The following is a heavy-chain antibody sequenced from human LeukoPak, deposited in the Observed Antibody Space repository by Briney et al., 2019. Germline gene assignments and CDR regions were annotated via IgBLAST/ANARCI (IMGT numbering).Heavy chain of an antibody. J-gene: IGHJ5*02. CDR1: GFTFSSYA. CDR2: ISSNGGST. Sequence: GGSLRLSCSASGFTFSSYAMHWVRQAPGKGLEYVSAISSNGGSTYYADSVKGRFTISRDNSKNTLYLQMSSPRAEDTAVYYCVKDLRGYSYGYNWFDPWGQGTLVTVSS. V-gene: IGHV3-64D*06. D-gene: IGHD5-18*01. CDR3: VKDLRGYSYGYNWFDP.